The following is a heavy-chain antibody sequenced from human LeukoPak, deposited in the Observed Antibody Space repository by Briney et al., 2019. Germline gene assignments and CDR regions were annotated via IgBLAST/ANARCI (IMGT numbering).Heavy chain of an antibody. D-gene: IGHD2-2*01. J-gene: IGHJ4*02. CDR2: IYYSGST. V-gene: IGHV4-59*01. CDR1: GGSISGYY. Sequence: PSETLSLTCTVSGGSISGYYWNWIRQPPGKGLEWIGYIYYSGSTNYNPSLESRVTISVDTSKNQFSLKLRSVTAADTAMYYCAREPRGCTTTSCYSWGLDYWGQGTLVTVSS. CDR3: AREPRGCTTTSCYSWGLDY.